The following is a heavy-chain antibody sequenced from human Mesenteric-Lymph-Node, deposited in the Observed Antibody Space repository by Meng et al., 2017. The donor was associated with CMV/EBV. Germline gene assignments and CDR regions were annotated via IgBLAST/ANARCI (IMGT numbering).Heavy chain of an antibody. V-gene: IGHV4-39*01. Sequence: TSGSCYYGGGIRQRPRQGLDGIGSIYYSGSSYYNTSLESRVTISVDTSKDQFSLKLSSVTAADTAVYYCARRYPGIAAAVPLTGFDPWGQGTLVTVSS. CDR3: ARRYPGIAAAVPLTGFDP. D-gene: IGHD6-13*01. J-gene: IGHJ5*02. CDR2: IYYSGSS. CDR1: TSGSCYY.